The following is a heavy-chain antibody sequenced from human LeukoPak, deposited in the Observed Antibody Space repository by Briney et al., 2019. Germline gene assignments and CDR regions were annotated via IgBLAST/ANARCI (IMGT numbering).Heavy chain of an antibody. J-gene: IGHJ6*03. CDR1: GGSISSFY. CDR3: ARERTSYYYYMDV. Sequence: SETLSLTCTVSGGSISSFYGSWIRQPAGKGLEWIGRIFTSGSTNYNPSLKSRVTISVDKSKNQFSLKLSSVTAADTAVYYCARERTSYYYYMDVWGKGTTVTVSS. CDR2: IFTSGST. V-gene: IGHV4-4*07.